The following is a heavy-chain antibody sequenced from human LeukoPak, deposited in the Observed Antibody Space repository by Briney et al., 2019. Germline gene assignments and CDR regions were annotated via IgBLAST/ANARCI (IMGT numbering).Heavy chain of an antibody. D-gene: IGHD6-13*01. V-gene: IGHV5-51*01. CDR3: ARGAAGTAPDYYYFGLDA. Sequence: GESLKISCKGSGYRFTAYWIGWVRQMPGKGLEWMGSIYPGDSDTRYSPSFQGQVTISADKSINTAHLQWSSLKPSDTAMYYCARGAAGTAPDYYYFGLDAWGQGTTVRVSS. CDR2: IYPGDSDT. CDR1: GYRFTAYW. J-gene: IGHJ6*02.